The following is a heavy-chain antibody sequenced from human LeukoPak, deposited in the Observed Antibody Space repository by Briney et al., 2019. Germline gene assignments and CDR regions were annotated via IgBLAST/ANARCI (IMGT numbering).Heavy chain of an antibody. V-gene: IGHV3-30*02. D-gene: IGHD2-2*01. J-gene: IGHJ4*02. CDR3: ANLYIVVQRYFDY. CDR2: IRYDGSNK. CDR1: GFTFSSYG. Sequence: GGSLRLSCAASGFTFSSYGMHWVRQAPGKGLEWVAFIRYDGSNKYYADSVKGRFTISRDNSKNTLYLQMNSLRAEDTAVYYCANLYIVVQRYFDYWGQGTLVTASS.